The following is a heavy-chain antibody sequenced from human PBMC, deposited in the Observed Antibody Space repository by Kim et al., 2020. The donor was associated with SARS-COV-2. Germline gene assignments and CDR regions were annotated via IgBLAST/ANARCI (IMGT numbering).Heavy chain of an antibody. D-gene: IGHD3-10*01. CDR3: ATSLHGSGMDYYYYGMDV. CDR1: GYSFTSYW. CDR2: IYPGDSDT. V-gene: IGHV5-51*01. J-gene: IGHJ6*02. Sequence: GESLKISCKGSGYSFTSYWIGWVRQMPGKGLEWMGIIYPGDSDTRYSPSFQGQVTISADKSISTAYLQWSSLKASDTAMYYCATSLHGSGMDYYYYGMDVWGQGTTVTVSS.